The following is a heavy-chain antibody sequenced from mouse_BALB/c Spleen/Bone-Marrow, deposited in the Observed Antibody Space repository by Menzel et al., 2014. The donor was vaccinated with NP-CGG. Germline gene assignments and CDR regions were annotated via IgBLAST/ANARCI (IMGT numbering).Heavy chain of an antibody. CDR1: GYTFTDYN. CDR2: IYPYNGGT. CDR3: ARRFITTAAWFAY. Sequence: PLQQSGPELVKPGASVKISCKASGYTFTDYNMHWVKQSHGKSLERIGYIYPYNGGTGYNQKFKSKATLTVDNSSSTAYMELRSLTSEDSAIYYCARRFITTAAWFAYWGQGTLVTVSA. V-gene: IGHV1S29*02. D-gene: IGHD1-2*01. J-gene: IGHJ3*01.